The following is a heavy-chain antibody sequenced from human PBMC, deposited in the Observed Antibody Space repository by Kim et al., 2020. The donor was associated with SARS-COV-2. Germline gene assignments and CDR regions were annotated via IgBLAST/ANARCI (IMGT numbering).Heavy chain of an antibody. CDR2: IYYSGST. D-gene: IGHD6-19*01. CDR3: ARDKRPSGWYDVGFDY. CDR1: GGSISSYY. V-gene: IGHV4-59*01. J-gene: IGHJ4*02. Sequence: SETLSLTCTVSGGSISSYYWSWIRQPPGKGLEWIGYIYYSGSTNYNPSLKSRVTISVDTSKNQFSLKLSSVTAADTAVYYCARDKRPSGWYDVGFDYWGQGTLVTVSS.